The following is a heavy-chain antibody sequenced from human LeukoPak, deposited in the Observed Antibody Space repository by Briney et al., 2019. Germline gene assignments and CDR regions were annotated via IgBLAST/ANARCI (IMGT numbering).Heavy chain of an antibody. CDR2: TYYRSTWYN. V-gene: IGHV6-1*01. CDR3: ARRLTQYDCFDP. J-gene: IGHJ5*02. D-gene: IGHD2-2*01. CDR1: GDSVSSNSVT. Sequence: SQTLSLTCAISGDSVSSNSVTWKWIRQSPSRGLEWLGSTYYRSTWYNDYAVSVRGRITVNPDTSKNQFSLHLNSVTPEDTAVYYCARRLTQYDCFDPWGQGILVTVSS.